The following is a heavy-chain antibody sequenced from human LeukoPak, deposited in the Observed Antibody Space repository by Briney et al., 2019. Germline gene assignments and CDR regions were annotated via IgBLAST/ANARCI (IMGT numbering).Heavy chain of an antibody. D-gene: IGHD2-21*01. CDR2: IIPIFGTA. J-gene: IGHJ3*02. Sequence: SVKVSCKASGGTFSSYAISWVRQAPGQGLEWMGGIIPIFGTANYAQKFQGRVTITTDESTSTAYMELSSLRSEDTAVYYCARDGLNVVPDAFDIWGQGTMVTVSS. V-gene: IGHV1-69*05. CDR3: ARDGLNVVPDAFDI. CDR1: GGTFSSYA.